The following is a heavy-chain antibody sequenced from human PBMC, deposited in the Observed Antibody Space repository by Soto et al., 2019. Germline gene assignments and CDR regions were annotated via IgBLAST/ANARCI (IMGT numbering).Heavy chain of an antibody. J-gene: IGHJ6*03. CDR1: GGSFSGYY. Sequence: PSETLSLTCAVYGGSFSGYYWSWIRQPPGKGLEWIGELNHSGSTNYNPSLKSRVTISVDTSKNQFSLKLSSVTAADTAVYYCARKSRVYYYYYMDVWGKGTTVTVSS. V-gene: IGHV4-34*01. CDR2: LNHSGST. CDR3: ARKSRVYYYYYMDV.